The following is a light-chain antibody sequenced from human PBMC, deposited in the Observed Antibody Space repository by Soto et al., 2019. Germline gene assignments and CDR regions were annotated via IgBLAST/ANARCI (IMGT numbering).Light chain of an antibody. CDR2: AAS. CDR3: QQYNSYPLT. J-gene: IGKJ4*01. V-gene: IGKV1D-16*01. CDR1: QGISSW. Sequence: DIQMPQSPSSVSASVGARATITGRASQGISSWLAWYQQKPGKAPRLLIYAASSLQSGVPSRFSGSGSGTEFTLTISSLQPDDFATYYCQQYNSYPLTFGRGTKVDIK.